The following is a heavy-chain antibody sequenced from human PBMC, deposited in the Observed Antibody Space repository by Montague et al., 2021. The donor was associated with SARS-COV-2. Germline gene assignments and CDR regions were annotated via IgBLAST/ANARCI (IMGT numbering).Heavy chain of an antibody. Sequence: TLSLTCTVSGGSISSGGYYWSWIRQPPGKGLEWIGYIYYSGSTYYNPSLKSRVTISVDTSKNQFSLKLSSVTAADTAVYYCARVTEPGITIFGVVGWFDPWGQGTLVTVSS. V-gene: IGHV4-31*03. CDR3: ARVTEPGITIFGVVGWFDP. CDR1: GGSISSGGYY. D-gene: IGHD3-3*01. J-gene: IGHJ5*02. CDR2: IYYSGST.